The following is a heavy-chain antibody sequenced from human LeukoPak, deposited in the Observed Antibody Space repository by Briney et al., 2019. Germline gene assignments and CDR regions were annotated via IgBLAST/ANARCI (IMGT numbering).Heavy chain of an antibody. Sequence: GRSLRLSCAASGFTFSSYGMHWVRQAPGKGLEWVAVIWYDGSNKYYADSVKGRFTISRDNSKNTLYLQMNSLRAEDTAVYYCARGRWENYGDYYFDYWGQGTLVTVSS. CDR3: ARGRWENYGDYYFDY. J-gene: IGHJ4*02. V-gene: IGHV3-33*01. D-gene: IGHD4-17*01. CDR1: GFTFSSYG. CDR2: IWYDGSNK.